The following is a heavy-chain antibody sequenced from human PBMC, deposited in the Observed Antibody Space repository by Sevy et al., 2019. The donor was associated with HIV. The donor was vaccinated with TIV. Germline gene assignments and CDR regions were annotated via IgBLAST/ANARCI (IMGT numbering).Heavy chain of an antibody. Sequence: GGSLRLSCAASGFTSSSYWMHWVRQAPGKGLVWVSRIKTDGSDTSYADSVKGRFTISRDNTKNTLYLQMNSLRAEDTAGYYCARRPTDQSGSYWFDPWGQGTLVTVSS. CDR3: ARRPTDQSGSYWFDP. CDR1: GFTSSSYW. CDR2: IKTDGSDT. V-gene: IGHV3-74*01. J-gene: IGHJ5*02. D-gene: IGHD1-26*01.